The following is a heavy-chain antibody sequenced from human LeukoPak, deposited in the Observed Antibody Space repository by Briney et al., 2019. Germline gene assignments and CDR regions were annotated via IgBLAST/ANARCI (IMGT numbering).Heavy chain of an antibody. CDR1: GFTFSGCE. CDR3: ARVATMVRVPLDALDI. D-gene: IGHD3-10*01. J-gene: IGHJ3*02. Sequence: PGGSLRLSCAISGFTFSGCELTWVRQAPGKGLEWISYISRRGNTIYYADSVKGRFTTSRDNAKNSLYLQMNSLRVEDTAVYYCARVATMVRVPLDALDIWGQGATVSVSS. V-gene: IGHV3-48*03. CDR2: ISRRGNTI.